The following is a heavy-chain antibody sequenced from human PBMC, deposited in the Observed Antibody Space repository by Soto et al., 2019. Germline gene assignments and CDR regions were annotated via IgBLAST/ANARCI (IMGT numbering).Heavy chain of an antibody. J-gene: IGHJ6*02. V-gene: IGHV5-51*01. CDR2: IYPGDSDT. Sequence: GESLKISCKGSEYNFTNYWIAWVRQMPGKGLEWMGIIYPGDSDTRYSPSFQGQVTISADKSISTAYLQWSSLKASDTAMYYCARHEHSSGYCGMDVWGQGTTVTVSS. D-gene: IGHD6-25*01. CDR3: ARHEHSSGYCGMDV. CDR1: EYNFTNYW.